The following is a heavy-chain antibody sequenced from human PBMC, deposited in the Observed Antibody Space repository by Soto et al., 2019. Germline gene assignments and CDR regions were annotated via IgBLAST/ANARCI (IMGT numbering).Heavy chain of an antibody. CDR2: ITGSGVST. V-gene: IGHV3-23*01. Sequence: GGSLRLSCAASGFTFSSYAMSWVRQAPGKGLEWVSAITGSGVSTYYADSVKGRFTISRDNSKNTLYLQMNSLRAEDTAVYYCAQARGVAADPCFDYWGQGTLVTVSS. CDR1: GFTFSSYA. D-gene: IGHD6-19*01. J-gene: IGHJ4*02. CDR3: AQARGVAADPCFDY.